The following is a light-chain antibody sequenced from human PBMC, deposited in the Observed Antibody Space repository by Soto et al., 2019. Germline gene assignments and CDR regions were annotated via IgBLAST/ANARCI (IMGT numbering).Light chain of an antibody. Sequence: EIVMTQSPATLSVFPGERATLSCRASQSVNNNLAWYQQKPGQAPRLLIHGVSTRATGIPARFSGSGSGTEFTLTISSLQSEDFAVYYCQQYNNWRTFGQGTKVDNK. V-gene: IGKV3-15*01. CDR1: QSVNNN. J-gene: IGKJ1*01. CDR2: GVS. CDR3: QQYNNWRT.